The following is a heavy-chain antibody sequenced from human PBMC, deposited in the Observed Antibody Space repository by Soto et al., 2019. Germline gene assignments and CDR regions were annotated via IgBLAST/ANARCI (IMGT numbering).Heavy chain of an antibody. Sequence: EVQLLDSGGGLVQPGGSLRLSCTVSGFTFSSHAMSWVRQAPGKGLECVSGISGSGGTTFYADSVKGRFTISRDNSKKTLYLQMNSLRAEDTAVYYCAKTPYDFWSSGQYLFDHWGQGTLVTVSS. CDR2: ISGSGGTT. CDR3: AKTPYDFWSSGQYLFDH. J-gene: IGHJ4*02. V-gene: IGHV3-23*01. D-gene: IGHD3-3*01. CDR1: GFTFSSHA.